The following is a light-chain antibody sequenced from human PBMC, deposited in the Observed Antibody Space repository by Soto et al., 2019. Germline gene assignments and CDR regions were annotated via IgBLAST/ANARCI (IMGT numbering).Light chain of an antibody. CDR3: SSYTSSSTLV. J-gene: IGLJ3*02. Sequence: QAVATQPASVSGSPGQSITISCTGATSDVGAYNYVSWYQQHPGKAPQLMIYDVTDRPSGVSNRFSGSKSGNTASLTISGLQAEDEADYYCSSYTSSSTLVFGGGTKLTVL. CDR2: DVT. CDR1: TSDVGAYNY. V-gene: IGLV2-14*03.